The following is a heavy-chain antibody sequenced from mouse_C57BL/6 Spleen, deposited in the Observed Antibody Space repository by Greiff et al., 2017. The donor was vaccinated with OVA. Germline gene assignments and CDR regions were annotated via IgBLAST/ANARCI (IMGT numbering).Heavy chain of an antibody. Sequence: EVKVEESGGGLVQPGGSLSLSCAASGFTFTDYYMSWVRQPPGKALEWLGFIRNKANGYTTEYSASVKGRFTISRDNSQSILYLQMNALRAEDSATYYCARYTAYGSSFDYWGQGTTLTVSS. CDR1: GFTFTDYY. CDR3: ARYTAYGSSFDY. J-gene: IGHJ2*01. CDR2: IRNKANGYTT. D-gene: IGHD1-1*01. V-gene: IGHV7-3*01.